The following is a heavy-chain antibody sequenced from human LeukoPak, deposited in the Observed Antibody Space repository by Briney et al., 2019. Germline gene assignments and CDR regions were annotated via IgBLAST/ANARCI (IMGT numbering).Heavy chain of an antibody. CDR3: ARGPPDNYYYYMDV. V-gene: IGHV3-30*04. Sequence: PGRSLRLSCAASGFTFSSYAMHWVRQAPGKGLEWVGVISYDGSNKYYADSVKGRFTISRDNSKNTLYLQMNSLRAEDTAVYYCARGPPDNYYYYMDVWGKGTTVTVSS. CDR1: GFTFSSYA. D-gene: IGHD1-14*01. J-gene: IGHJ6*03. CDR2: ISYDGSNK.